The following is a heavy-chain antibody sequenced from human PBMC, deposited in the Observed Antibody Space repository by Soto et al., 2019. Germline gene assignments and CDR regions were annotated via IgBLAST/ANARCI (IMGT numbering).Heavy chain of an antibody. CDR1: GFTFSSYS. V-gene: IGHV3-21*01. J-gene: IGHJ6*02. D-gene: IGHD3-10*01. CDR2: ISSSSSYI. CDR3: AREALWFGELFPHYYYYGMDV. Sequence: GGSLRLSCAASGFTFSSYSMNWVRQAPGKGLEWVSSISSSSSYIYYADSVKGRFTISRDNAKNSLYLQMNSLRAEDTAVYYCAREALWFGELFPHYYYYGMDVWGQGTTVTVSS.